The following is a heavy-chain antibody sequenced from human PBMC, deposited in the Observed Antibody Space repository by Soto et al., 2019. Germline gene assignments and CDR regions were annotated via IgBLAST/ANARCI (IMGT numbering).Heavy chain of an antibody. CDR1: GGSISSGDYY. J-gene: IGHJ4*02. CDR3: ARGLEGSYLDY. Sequence: PSETLSLTCTVSGGSISSGDYYWSWIRQPPGKGLEWIGYIYYSGSTYYNPSVKSRVTISVDTSKNQFSLKLSSVTAADTAVYYCARGLEGSYLDYWGQGTLVTVSS. V-gene: IGHV4-30-4*01. CDR2: IYYSGST. D-gene: IGHD3-10*01.